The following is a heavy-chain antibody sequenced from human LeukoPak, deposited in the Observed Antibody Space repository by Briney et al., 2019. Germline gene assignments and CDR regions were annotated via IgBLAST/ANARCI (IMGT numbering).Heavy chain of an antibody. V-gene: IGHV4-34*01. CDR1: GGSFSGYY. J-gene: IGHJ4*02. CDR3: ARRSSRYYGSGSYRKYYFDY. CDR2: INHSRST. Sequence: SETLSPTCAVYGGSFSGYYWSWIRQPPGKGLEWIGEINHSRSTNYNPSLKSRVTISVDTSKNQFSLKLSSVTAADTAVYYCARRSSRYYGSGSYRKYYFDYWGQGTLVTVSS. D-gene: IGHD3-10*01.